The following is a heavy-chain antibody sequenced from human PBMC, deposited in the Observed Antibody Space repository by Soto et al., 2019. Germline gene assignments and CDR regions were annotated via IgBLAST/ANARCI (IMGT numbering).Heavy chain of an antibody. CDR3: LAVYAMSVYYYYGMDV. V-gene: IGHV3-48*02. J-gene: IGHJ6*02. CDR2: ISSSSTI. CDR1: GFTFSSYS. D-gene: IGHD2-8*01. Sequence: GGSLRLSCAASGFTFSSYSMNWVRQAPGKGLEWVSYISSSSTIYYADSVKGRFTISRDNAKNSLYLQMNSLRDEDTAVYYCLAVYAMSVYYYYGMDVWGQGTTVTVSS.